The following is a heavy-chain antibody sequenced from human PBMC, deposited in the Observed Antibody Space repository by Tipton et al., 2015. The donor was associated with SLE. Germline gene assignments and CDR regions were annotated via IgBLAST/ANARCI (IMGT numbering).Heavy chain of an antibody. V-gene: IGHV3-49*03. CDR3: SSSNVGYCSSTSCYRFFDH. CDR2: IRSKAYSGTT. J-gene: IGHJ4*02. CDR1: GFTFGDYA. D-gene: IGHD2-2*01. Sequence: SLRLSCTSSGFTFGDYAMSWFRQAPGKGLEWVGFIRSKAYSGTTEYAASVKGRFTISRDDSKSIAYLQLNSLKTEDTAVYYCSSSNVGYCSSTSCYRFFDHWGQGTLVTVSS.